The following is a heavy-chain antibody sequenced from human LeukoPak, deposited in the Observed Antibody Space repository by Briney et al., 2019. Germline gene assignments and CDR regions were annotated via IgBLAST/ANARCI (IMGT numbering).Heavy chain of an antibody. V-gene: IGHV1-18*01. Sequence: ASVKVSCKASGFTFTNYGITWVRQAPGQGLEWVGWISAYNGNTNYAQKLEGRVTMTIDTSTSTVYMDLRSLRFDDTAVYYCARDRKGERWLQFRWFDPWGQGTLVTVSS. CDR1: GFTFTNYG. J-gene: IGHJ5*02. CDR3: ARDRKGERWLQFRWFDP. D-gene: IGHD5-24*01. CDR2: ISAYNGNT.